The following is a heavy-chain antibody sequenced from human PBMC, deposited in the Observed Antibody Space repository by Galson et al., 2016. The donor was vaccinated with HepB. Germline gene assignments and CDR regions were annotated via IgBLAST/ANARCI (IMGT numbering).Heavy chain of an antibody. V-gene: IGHV3-11*05. CDR1: GFTFSDYY. J-gene: IGHJ4*02. CDR3: TRERRRGYSGRYFDY. CDR2: ISSSSSLT. D-gene: IGHD5-12*01. Sequence: SLRLSCAASGFTFSDYYMSWIRQAPGKGLEWVSYISSSSSLTNHADSVKGRVTISRDHAKNSLYLEVNSLRAEDTAVYYCTRERRRGYSGRYFDYWGQGTLVTVSS.